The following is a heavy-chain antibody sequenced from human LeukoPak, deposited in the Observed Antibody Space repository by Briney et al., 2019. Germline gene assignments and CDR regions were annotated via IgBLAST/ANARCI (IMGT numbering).Heavy chain of an antibody. CDR1: GFTVTSNY. CDR3: ARDLHGNNPFDY. Sequence: GGSLRLSCATSGFTVTSNYMSWVRQAPGKGLEWASVIYSGGDTYYADSVKGRFTISRDNSKNTLYLQMNSLRAEDTAVYYCARDLHGNNPFDYWGQGTLVTVSS. D-gene: IGHD2/OR15-2a*01. CDR2: IYSGGDT. J-gene: IGHJ4*02. V-gene: IGHV3-53*01.